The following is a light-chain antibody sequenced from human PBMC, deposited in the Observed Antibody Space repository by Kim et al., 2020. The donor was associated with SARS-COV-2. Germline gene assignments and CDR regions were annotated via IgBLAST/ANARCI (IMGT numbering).Light chain of an antibody. J-gene: IGLJ2*01. V-gene: IGLV1-40*01. Sequence: QSVLTQPSSMSGATGQRVTISCTGSSSNIGADYGVQWYQHLQGTAPKLLIYDNNNRPSGVPDRFSGSKSGTSASLAITGLQVEDEGDYYCQSFDSALTGHVVFGGGTQLTVL. CDR2: DNN. CDR3: QSFDSALTGHVV. CDR1: SSNIGADYG.